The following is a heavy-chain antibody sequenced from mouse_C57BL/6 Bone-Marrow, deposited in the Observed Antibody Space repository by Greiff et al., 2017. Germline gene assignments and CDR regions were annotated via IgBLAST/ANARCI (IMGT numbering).Heavy chain of an antibody. CDR1: EYEFPSHD. Sequence: EVQGVESGGGLVQPGESLKLSCESNEYEFPSHDMSWVRKTPEKRLELVAAINSDGGSTYYPDTMERRFIISRDKTKKTLYLQMSSLRSEDTALYYCARPGNPGDYYAMDYWGQGTSVTVSS. CDR2: INSDGGST. CDR3: ARPGNPGDYYAMDY. D-gene: IGHD2-1*01. J-gene: IGHJ4*01. V-gene: IGHV5-2*01.